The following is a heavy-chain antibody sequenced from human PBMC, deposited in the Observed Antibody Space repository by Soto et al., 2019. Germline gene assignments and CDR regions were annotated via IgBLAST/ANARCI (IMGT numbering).Heavy chain of an antibody. CDR2: ISGSGVSS. CDR1: GFTFSSYA. V-gene: IGHV3-23*01. CDR3: ASYTSSPSQEGGGY. Sequence: GGSLRLSGAASGFTFSSYAISWVRQAPGKGLEWVSAISGSGVSSYYADSVKGRFTISRDNSKNTLYLQMNSLRAEDTAVYYCASYTSSPSQEGGGYWGQGTLLTVSS. J-gene: IGHJ4*02. D-gene: IGHD2-2*01.